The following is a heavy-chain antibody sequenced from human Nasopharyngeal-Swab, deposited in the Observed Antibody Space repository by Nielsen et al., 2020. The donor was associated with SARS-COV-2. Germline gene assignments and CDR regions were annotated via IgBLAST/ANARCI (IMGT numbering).Heavy chain of an antibody. J-gene: IGHJ5*02. CDR3: ARRGLITMIHRWFDP. Sequence: IRQPPGKGLEWIGEINHSGSTNYNPSLKSRVTISVDTSKNQFSLKLSSVTAADTAVYYCARRGLITMIHRWFDPWGQGTLVTVSS. CDR2: INHSGST. V-gene: IGHV4-34*01. D-gene: IGHD3-22*01.